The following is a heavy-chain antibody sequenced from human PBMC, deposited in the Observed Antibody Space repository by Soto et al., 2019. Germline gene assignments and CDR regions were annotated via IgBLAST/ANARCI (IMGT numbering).Heavy chain of an antibody. CDR1: GFTFSSYS. Sequence: EVQLVASGGGLVKPGGSLRLSCAASGFTFSSYSMNWVRQAPGKGLEWVSSISSSSSYIYYADSVKGRFTISRDNAKNSLDLQMNSLRAEDTAVYYCARGGAGYCRGGSCYFDPWGQGTLVTVSS. CDR3: ARGGAGYCRGGSCYFDP. D-gene: IGHD2-15*01. J-gene: IGHJ5*02. V-gene: IGHV3-21*01. CDR2: ISSSSSYI.